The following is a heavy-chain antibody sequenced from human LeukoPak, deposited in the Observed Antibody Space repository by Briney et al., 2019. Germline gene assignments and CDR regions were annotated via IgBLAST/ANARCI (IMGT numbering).Heavy chain of an antibody. CDR2: IKSKTNNYAT. Sequence: GGSLRLSCAASGFTFSNAWMSWVRQTSGKGLEWVGRIKSKTNNYATEYAASVKGRFTISRDDSKNVVSLQMNSLQSEDTAVYYCTRLGDISNDHDYSYVMDVWGQGATVTVSS. D-gene: IGHD2-2*01. CDR3: TRLGDISNDHDYSYVMDV. J-gene: IGHJ6*02. CDR1: GFTFSNAW. V-gene: IGHV3-73*01.